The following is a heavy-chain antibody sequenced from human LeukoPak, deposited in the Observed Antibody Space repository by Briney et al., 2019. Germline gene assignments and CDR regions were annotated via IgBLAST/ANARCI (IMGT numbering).Heavy chain of an antibody. J-gene: IGHJ4*02. CDR3: AKSRRSDWYGLVY. CDR2: ISDSGGST. V-gene: IGHV3-23*01. D-gene: IGHD6-19*01. CDR1: GFTFSNYA. Sequence: GGSLRLSCAASGFTFSNYAMNWVRQAPGKGLEWVSVISDSGGSTYYAASVKGRFTISRDNSKNTLSPHMNSLSAEDTAVYYCAKSRRSDWYGLVYWGQGTLVTVSS.